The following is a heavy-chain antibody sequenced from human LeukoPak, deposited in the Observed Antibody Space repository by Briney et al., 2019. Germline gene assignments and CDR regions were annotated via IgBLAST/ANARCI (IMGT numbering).Heavy chain of an antibody. Sequence: GESLKISCKGSGYSFTGFWIAWVRQMPGKGLEWMGIIYPGDSDTRYSPSFQGQVTISADKSISTAYLQWSSLKASDTAMYYCARQFHYYDSSGYYSPPYFDYWGQGTLVTVSS. CDR2: IYPGDSDT. CDR1: GYSFTGFW. D-gene: IGHD3-22*01. V-gene: IGHV5-51*01. J-gene: IGHJ4*02. CDR3: ARQFHYYDSSGYYSPPYFDY.